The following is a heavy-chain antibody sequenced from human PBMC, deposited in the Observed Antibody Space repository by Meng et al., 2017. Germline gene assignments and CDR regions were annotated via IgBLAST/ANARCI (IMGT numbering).Heavy chain of an antibody. CDR3: ARVRGYSNYGPNWFDP. J-gene: IGHJ5*02. V-gene: IGHV1-69*01. Sequence: VARVQLVATGRRPGSPGNALCKASCGTVSSLGISWVRQAPGQGLEWMGVIIPIFGTANDAQKFQGRVTITADESTSTAYMELSSLRSEDTAVYYCARVRGYSNYGPNWFDPWGQGTLVTVSS. CDR2: IIPIFGTA. CDR1: CGTVSSLG. D-gene: IGHD4-11*01.